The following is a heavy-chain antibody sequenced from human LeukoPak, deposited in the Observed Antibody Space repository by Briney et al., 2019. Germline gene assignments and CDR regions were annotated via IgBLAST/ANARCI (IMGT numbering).Heavy chain of an antibody. V-gene: IGHV1-69*05. CDR3: ARDGGRGGAPFDY. CDR2: IIPIFGTA. Sequence: ASVKVSCKASGGTFSSYAISWVRQAPGQGLEWMGGIIPIFGTANYAQKFQGRVTITTDESTSTAYMELSSLRSEDTAVYYCARDGGRGGAPFDYWGQGTLVTVSS. J-gene: IGHJ4*02. CDR1: GGTFSSYA. D-gene: IGHD3-16*01.